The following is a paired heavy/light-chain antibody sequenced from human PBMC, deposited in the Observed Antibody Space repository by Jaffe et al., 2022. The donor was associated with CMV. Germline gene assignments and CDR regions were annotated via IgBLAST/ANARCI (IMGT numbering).Light chain of an antibody. Sequence: QSALTQPRSVSGSPGQSVTISCTGTSSDVGGYNYVSWYQQHPGKAPKLMIYDVSKRPSGVPDRFSGSKSGNTASLTISGLQAEDEADYYCCSYAGSYTFEVFGGGTKLTVL. CDR1: SSDVGGYNY. V-gene: IGLV2-11*01. CDR3: CSYAGSYTFEV. J-gene: IGLJ3*02. CDR2: DVS.
Heavy chain of an antibody. CDR2: IIPILGIA. D-gene: IGHD2-2*01. CDR1: GGTFSSYA. J-gene: IGHJ6*03. V-gene: IGHV1-69*09. CDR3: ARAGRMYCSSTSCPYYYYYMDV. Sequence: QVQLVQSGAEVKKPGSSVKVSCKASGGTFSSYAISWVRQAPGQGLEWMGRIIPILGIANYAQKFQGRVTITADKSTSTAYMELSSLRSEDTAVYYCARAGRMYCSSTSCPYYYYYMDVWGKGTTVTVSS.